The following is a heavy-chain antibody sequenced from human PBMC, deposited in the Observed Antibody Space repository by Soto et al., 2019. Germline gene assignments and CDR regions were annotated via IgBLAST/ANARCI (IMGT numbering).Heavy chain of an antibody. J-gene: IGHJ6*02. CDR2: ISAYNGNT. CDR1: GYTFTNYG. D-gene: IGHD3-10*02. V-gene: IGHV1-18*01. CDR3: ARGLYGERGSNYYYIMDV. Sequence: QVQLVQSGAEVKKPGASVKVSCKASGYTFTNYGITWVRQAPGQGLEWVGWISAYNGNTYYAQKVQGRVTMTTDAPTSTAYVELRSLRSDDTAVYYCARGLYGERGSNYYYIMDVWGQGTTVTVSS.